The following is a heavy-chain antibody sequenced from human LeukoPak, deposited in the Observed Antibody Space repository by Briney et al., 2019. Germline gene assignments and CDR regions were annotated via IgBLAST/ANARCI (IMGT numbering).Heavy chain of an antibody. J-gene: IGHJ4*02. CDR1: GGSISSYY. CDR3: ARQRDLQQLAPFDY. CDR2: IYRTGST. D-gene: IGHD6-13*01. V-gene: IGHV4-59*08. Sequence: SEPLSLTCNVSGGSISSYYWSWIRQPPGKGLEWIGYIYRTGSTNYNPSLKSRVTISADTSKSQFSLSLSSVTAADTAVYYCARQRDLQQLAPFDYWGQGTLVTVSS.